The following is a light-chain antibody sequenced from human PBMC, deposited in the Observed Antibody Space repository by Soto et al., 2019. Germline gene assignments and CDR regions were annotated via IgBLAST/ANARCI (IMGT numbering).Light chain of an antibody. CDR3: QQSYNTPRT. V-gene: IGKV1-39*01. Sequence: DIQMTQSPSSLSASVGDRVTITCRASQSIRSYLNWYQQKPGKAPKLLIHAASSLQSGVPSRFSGSGSGTDFTLTISSLQPEDFATYYCQQSYNTPRTFGQGTKVEIK. CDR1: QSIRSY. J-gene: IGKJ1*01. CDR2: AAS.